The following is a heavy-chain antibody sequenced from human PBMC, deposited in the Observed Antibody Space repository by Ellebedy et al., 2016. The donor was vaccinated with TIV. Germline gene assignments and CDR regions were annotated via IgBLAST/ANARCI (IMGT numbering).Heavy chain of an antibody. D-gene: IGHD2-2*01. CDR1: GGTFSSYA. Sequence: SVKVSCXASGGTFSSYAISWVRQAPGQGLEWMGGIIPIFGTANYAQKFQERVTITRDMSTSTAYMELSSLRSEDTAVYYCAADCSSTSCYEAFDYWGQGTLVTVSS. CDR3: AADCSSTSCYEAFDY. J-gene: IGHJ4*02. CDR2: IIPIFGTA. V-gene: IGHV1-69*05.